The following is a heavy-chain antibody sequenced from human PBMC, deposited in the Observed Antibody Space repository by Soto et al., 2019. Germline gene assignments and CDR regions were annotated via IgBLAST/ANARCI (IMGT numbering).Heavy chain of an antibody. D-gene: IGHD6-13*01. CDR1: GFTVSSNY. J-gene: IGHJ6*02. Sequence: EVQLVESGGGLVQPGGSLRLSCAASGFTVSSNYMSWVRQAPGKGLEWVSVIYSGGSTYYADSVKGRFTISRDNSKNTLYLQMNSLGAEDTAVYYCASDSSSWCMDVWGQGATVTVSS. CDR3: ASDSSSWCMDV. CDR2: IYSGGST. V-gene: IGHV3-66*01.